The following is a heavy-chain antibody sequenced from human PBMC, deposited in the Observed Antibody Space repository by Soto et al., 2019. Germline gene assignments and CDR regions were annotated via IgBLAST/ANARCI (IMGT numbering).Heavy chain of an antibody. J-gene: IGHJ4*02. Sequence: QVQLQESGPGLVKPSQTLSLTCTVSGGSISSGGYYWSWIRQHPGKGMEWIGYIYYSGSTYYNPSLKSRVTISVDTSKTQFSLKLSSVTAADTAVYYCARGTSTYYDIVTCYSLGYFAYGGQGTLVTVSS. CDR2: IYYSGST. CDR1: GGSISSGGYY. V-gene: IGHV4-31*03. CDR3: ARGTSTYYDIVTCYSLGYFAY. D-gene: IGHD3-9*01.